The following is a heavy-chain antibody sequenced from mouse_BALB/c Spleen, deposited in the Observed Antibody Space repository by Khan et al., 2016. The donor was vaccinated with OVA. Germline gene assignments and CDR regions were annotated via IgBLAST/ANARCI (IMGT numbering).Heavy chain of an antibody. J-gene: IGHJ2*01. CDR2: INPSTGYV. Sequence: QVQLQQSGAELAKPGASVKMSCKASGYSFVTYWIHWVKQRPGQGLEWIGYINPSTGYVEYNQKFKEKATLTADSSSSTAYMQLSSLTSEDTAVYHCTRLGNSYGSTFDDWGQGTTLTVSS. CDR1: GYSFVTYW. D-gene: IGHD1-1*01. CDR3: TRLGNSYGSTFDD. V-gene: IGHV1-7*01.